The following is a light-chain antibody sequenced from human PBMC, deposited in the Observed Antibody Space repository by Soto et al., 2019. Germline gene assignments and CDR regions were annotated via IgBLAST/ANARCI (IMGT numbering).Light chain of an antibody. CDR1: SSDVGSYNL. Sequence: QSALTQPASVSGSSGQSITISCTGTSSDVGSYNLVSWFQQHPGKAPRLMIYEVNKRPSGVSNRFSGSKSGYTASLTISGLQAEDEAEYYCCSFAGTTTSVLFGGGTKLTVL. J-gene: IGLJ2*01. CDR3: CSFAGTTTSVL. V-gene: IGLV2-23*02. CDR2: EVN.